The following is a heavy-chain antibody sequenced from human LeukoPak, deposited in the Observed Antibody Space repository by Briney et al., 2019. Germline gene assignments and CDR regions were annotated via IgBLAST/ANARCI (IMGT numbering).Heavy chain of an antibody. CDR3: ARDKIRGGSGIKEN. J-gene: IGHJ4*02. CDR1: GFTFSSYA. Sequence: GGSLRLSCAASGFTFSSYAMHWVRQAPGKGLGWVAVISYDGSNKYYADSVKGRFTISRDNSKNTLYLQMNSLRAEDTAVYYCARDKIRGGSGIKENWGQGTLVTVSS. CDR2: ISYDGSNK. D-gene: IGHD3-10*01. V-gene: IGHV3-30*04.